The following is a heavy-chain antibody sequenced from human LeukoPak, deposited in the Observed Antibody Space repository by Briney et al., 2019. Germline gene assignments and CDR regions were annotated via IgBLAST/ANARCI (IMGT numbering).Heavy chain of an antibody. CDR1: GFTFSRYW. D-gene: IGHD3-3*01. CDR3: AKPMSGTVYFDY. V-gene: IGHV3-30*18. J-gene: IGHJ4*02. Sequence: GGSLRLSCAASGFTFSRYWMTWVRQAPGKGLEWVGVISYDGSNKYYADSVKGRFTISRDNSKNTLYLQMNSLRAEDTAVYYCAKPMSGTVYFDYWGQGTLVTVSS. CDR2: ISYDGSNK.